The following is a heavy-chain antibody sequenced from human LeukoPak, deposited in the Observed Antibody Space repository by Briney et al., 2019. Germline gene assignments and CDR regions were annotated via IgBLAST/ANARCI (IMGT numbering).Heavy chain of an antibody. CDR1: GGSISNGGYS. CDR2: IYHSGST. CDR3: ARTIRITMVRGPKVGAFDI. D-gene: IGHD3-10*01. Sequence: SETLSLTCAVSGGSISNGGYSWSWIRQPPGKGLEWIGYIYHSGSTYYNPSLKSRVTISVDRSKNQFSLKLSSVTAADTAVYYCARTIRITMVRGPKVGAFDIWGQGTMVTVSS. V-gene: IGHV4-30-2*01. J-gene: IGHJ3*02.